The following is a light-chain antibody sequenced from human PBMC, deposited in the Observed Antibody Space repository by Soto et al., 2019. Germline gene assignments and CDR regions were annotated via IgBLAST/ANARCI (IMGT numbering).Light chain of an antibody. CDR1: SGSIASNY. V-gene: IGLV6-57*01. J-gene: IGLJ3*02. Sequence: NFMLTQPHSVSESPGKTVTISCTRSSGSIASNYVQWYQQRPGSSPTTVIYEDNQRPSGVPDRFSGSIDSSSNSASLTISGLKTEDEADYCCQSYDSSNWVFGGGPKVTVL. CDR2: EDN. CDR3: QSYDSSNWV.